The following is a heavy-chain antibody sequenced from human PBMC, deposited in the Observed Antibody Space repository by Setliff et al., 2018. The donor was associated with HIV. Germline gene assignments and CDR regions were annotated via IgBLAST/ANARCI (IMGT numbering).Heavy chain of an antibody. CDR2: ISYDGSNK. J-gene: IGHJ6*02. V-gene: IGHV3-30*15. D-gene: IGHD5-18*01. CDR1: GFKFGSYA. CDR3: ARDPPYSYGYTSYYSMDV. Sequence: SLRLTGSAGGFKFGSYAMHWVRQVPGKGLEWVADISYDGSNKYYADSVKGRFTISRDTSASTAYMELSSLRSEDTAVYYCARDPPYSYGYTSYYSMDVWGQGTTVTVSS.